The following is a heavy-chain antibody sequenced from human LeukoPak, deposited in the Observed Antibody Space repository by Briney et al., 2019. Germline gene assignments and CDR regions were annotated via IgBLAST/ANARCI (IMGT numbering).Heavy chain of an antibody. J-gene: IGHJ5*02. CDR2: ISGSGGST. V-gene: IGHV3-23*01. CDR3: AKDTAQKIGYRFDP. D-gene: IGHD3-22*01. Sequence: PGGSLRLSCAASGFTLRSYAMRGVRQAPGKGLEWVSAISGSGGSTYYADSVKGRFTISRDKSKNTLYLQMNSLRAEDTAVYYCAKDTAQKIGYRFDPWGQGTLVTVSS. CDR1: GFTLRSYA.